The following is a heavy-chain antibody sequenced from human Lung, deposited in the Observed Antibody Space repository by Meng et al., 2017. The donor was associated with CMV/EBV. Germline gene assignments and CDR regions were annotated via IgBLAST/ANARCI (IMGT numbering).Heavy chain of an antibody. D-gene: IGHD2-2*01. CDR3: ATRRSGGSVPGWAWGMDV. CDR1: GFTGSANY. V-gene: IGHV3-53*01. J-gene: IGHJ6*02. Sequence: GESLKISCVASGFTGSANYMSWVRQAPGKGLEWVSVINSGGWTYYADSVKGRFTISRDNSKNTVYLQLNSLRAEDTAMYYCATRRSGGSVPGWAWGMDVWXQATXVTVAS. CDR2: INSGGWT.